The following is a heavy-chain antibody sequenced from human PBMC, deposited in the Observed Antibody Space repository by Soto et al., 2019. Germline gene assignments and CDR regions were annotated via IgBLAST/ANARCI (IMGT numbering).Heavy chain of an antibody. D-gene: IGHD4-17*01. V-gene: IGHV3-66*01. CDR1: GFTVSSNY. Sequence: GGSLRLSCAASGFTVSSNYMSWVRQAPGKGLEWVSVIYSGGSTYYADSVKGRFTISRDNSKNTLYLQMNSLRAEDTAVYYCARDQRDYGDYVRSRPSYYYYMDVWGKGTTVTVSS. J-gene: IGHJ6*03. CDR3: ARDQRDYGDYVRSRPSYYYYMDV. CDR2: IYSGGST.